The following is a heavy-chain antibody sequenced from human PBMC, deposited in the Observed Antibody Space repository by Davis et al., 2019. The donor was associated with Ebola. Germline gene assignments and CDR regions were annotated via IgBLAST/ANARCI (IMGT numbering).Heavy chain of an antibody. CDR2: INPDGGGT. V-gene: IGHV1-2*02. CDR1: GYTFIDYY. Sequence: ASVKVSCKASGYTFIDYYIHWVRQAPGQGFEWMGWINPDGGGTRFAQRFQGRVTLTRDTSTGTAYMEVTGLTSDDTAVYYCTRDLVGRDAFDIWGQGTMVIVS. J-gene: IGHJ3*02. D-gene: IGHD1-14*01. CDR3: TRDLVGRDAFDI.